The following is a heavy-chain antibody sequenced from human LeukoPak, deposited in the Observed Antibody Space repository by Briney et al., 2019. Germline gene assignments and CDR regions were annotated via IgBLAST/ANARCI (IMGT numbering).Heavy chain of an antibody. CDR1: GGSFSGYY. CDR2: INHSGST. V-gene: IGHV4-34*01. Sequence: SETLSLTCAVYGGSFSGYYWSWIRQPPGKGLEWIGEINHSGSTNYNPSLKSRVTISVDTSKNQFSLKLSSVTAADTAVYYCARRQKWELLSSWGQGTLVTVS. D-gene: IGHD1-26*01. J-gene: IGHJ4*02. CDR3: ARRQKWELLSS.